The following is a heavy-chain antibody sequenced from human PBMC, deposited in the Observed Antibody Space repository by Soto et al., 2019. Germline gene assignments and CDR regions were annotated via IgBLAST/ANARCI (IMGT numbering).Heavy chain of an antibody. J-gene: IGHJ6*02. CDR1: GLIFSDYH. CDR3: AMLGGWSGGSSGMDV. D-gene: IGHD6-19*01. V-gene: IGHV3-72*01. CDR2: IRRKANSYTT. Sequence: EVQLVESGGGLVQPGGSLRLSCAASGLIFSDYHMDWVRQVPGKGLEWVGRIRRKANSYTTEYAASVKGRFIISRDDSKNSLYLQMNSLKSEDTAVYYCAMLGGWSGGSSGMDVWGQGTTVTVSS.